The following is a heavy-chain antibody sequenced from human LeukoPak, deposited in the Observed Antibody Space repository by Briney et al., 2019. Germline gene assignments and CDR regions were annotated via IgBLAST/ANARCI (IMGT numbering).Heavy chain of an antibody. D-gene: IGHD6-13*01. Sequence: ESGPTLVNPTQTLTLTCTFSGFSLSTSGVGVGWIRQPPGKALEWLALIYWNDDTRYSPSLKSRLTITKDTSKNQVVLTMTNMDPVDTATYYCTRQAPPSWYFSDIAGNYGNWFDSWGQGTLVTVSS. J-gene: IGHJ5*01. V-gene: IGHV2-5*01. CDR2: IYWNDDT. CDR3: TRQAPPSWYFSDIAGNYGNWFDS. CDR1: GFSLSTSGVG.